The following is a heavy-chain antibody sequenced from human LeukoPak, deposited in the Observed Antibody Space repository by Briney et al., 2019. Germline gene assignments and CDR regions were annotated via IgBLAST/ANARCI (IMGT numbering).Heavy chain of an antibody. J-gene: IGHJ4*02. CDR1: GGSFSGYY. D-gene: IGHD6-6*01. CDR2: INHSGST. V-gene: IGHV4-34*01. CDR3: ARGPYSSSYYFDY. Sequence: SETLSPTCAVYGGSFSGYYWSWIRQPPGKGLEWIGEINHSGSTNYNPSLKSRVTISVDTSKNQFSLKLSSVTAADTAVYYCARGPYSSSYYFDYWGQGTLVTVSS.